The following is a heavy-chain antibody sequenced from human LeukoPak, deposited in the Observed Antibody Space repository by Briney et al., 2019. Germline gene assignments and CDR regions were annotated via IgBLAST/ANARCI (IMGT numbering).Heavy chain of an antibody. J-gene: IGHJ4*02. CDR1: GFTLSSYA. D-gene: IGHD3-22*01. Sequence: GGSLRLSCAASGFTLSSYAMSWVRQAPGKGLEWVSSISSSSSYIYYADSVKGRFTISRDNAKNSLYLQMNSLRAEDTAVYYCARSSNYYYDSSGYYYVIYRGYYFDYWGQGTLVTVSS. CDR3: ARSSNYYYDSSGYYYVIYRGYYFDY. CDR2: ISSSSSYI. V-gene: IGHV3-21*01.